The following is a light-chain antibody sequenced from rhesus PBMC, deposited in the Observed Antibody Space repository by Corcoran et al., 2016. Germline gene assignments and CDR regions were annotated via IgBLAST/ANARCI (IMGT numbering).Light chain of an antibody. Sequence: DIQMTQSPSSLSASVGDTVTITCRASQGLSSWLAWYQQKPGKAPNLLIYKASNLQSGVPSRFSGSGSGTDCTITISSLQSEDFAMYYCQQYSSRPYSFGQGTKVEIK. CDR3: QQYSSRPYS. CDR1: QGLSSW. V-gene: IGKV1-22*01. CDR2: KAS. J-gene: IGKJ2*01.